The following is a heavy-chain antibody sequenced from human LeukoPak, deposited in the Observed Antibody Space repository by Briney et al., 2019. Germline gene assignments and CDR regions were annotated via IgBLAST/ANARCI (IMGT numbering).Heavy chain of an antibody. CDR3: ARGPTYYSSSWSSSPSVY. CDR2: IWYDGSNK. Sequence: PDRSLRLFCAASAVTICSYGMHWFRQAPGKGLVGVAVIWYDGSNKYYADSVKGRFTISRDNSKNTLYLPMNSLRAEDTAVYYCARGPTYYSSSWSSSPSVYWGQGTLVTVSS. V-gene: IGHV3-33*01. CDR1: AVTICSYG. J-gene: IGHJ4*02. D-gene: IGHD6-13*01.